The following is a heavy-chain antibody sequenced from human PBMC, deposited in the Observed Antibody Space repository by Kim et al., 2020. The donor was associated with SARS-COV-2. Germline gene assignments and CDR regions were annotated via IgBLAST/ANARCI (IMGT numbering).Heavy chain of an antibody. CDR3: AKDVTMIVVVFDAFDI. D-gene: IGHD3-22*01. V-gene: IGHV3-23*01. CDR1: GFTFSSYA. J-gene: IGHJ3*02. CDR2: ISGSGGST. Sequence: GGSLRLSCAASGFTFSSYAMSWVRQAPGKGLEWVSAISGSGGSTYYADSVKGRFTISRDNSKNTLYLQMNSLRAEDTAVYYCAKDVTMIVVVFDAFDIWGQGTMVTVSS.